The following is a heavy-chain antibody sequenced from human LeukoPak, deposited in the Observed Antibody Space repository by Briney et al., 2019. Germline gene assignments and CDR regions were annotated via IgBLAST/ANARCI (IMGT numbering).Heavy chain of an antibody. D-gene: IGHD3-3*01. Sequence: PSETLSLTCAVYGGSFSGYYWSWIRQPPGKGLEWIGEINHSGSTNYSPSLKSRVTISVDTSKNQFSLKLSSVTAADTAVYYCARGFPGITIFGVVIIQTAEGVHWFDPWGQGTLVTVSS. CDR1: GGSFSGYY. CDR2: INHSGST. J-gene: IGHJ5*02. V-gene: IGHV4-34*01. CDR3: ARGFPGITIFGVVIIQTAEGVHWFDP.